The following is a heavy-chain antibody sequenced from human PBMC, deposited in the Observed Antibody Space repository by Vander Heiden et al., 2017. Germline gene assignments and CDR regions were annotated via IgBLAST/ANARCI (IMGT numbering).Heavy chain of an antibody. CDR2: IDWDDDK. V-gene: IGHV2-70*04. J-gene: IGHJ2*01. CDR1: GFSLSTSGMR. CDR3: ARQSSHGGWYFDL. Sequence: QVTLKESGPALVKPTQTLTLTCTFPGFSLSTSGMRVSWIRQPPGKALEWLARIDWDDDKFYSTSLKTRLAISKDTSKNQVVLTMTNMDPVDTATYYCARQSSHGGWYFDLWGRGTLVTVSS. D-gene: IGHD1-26*01.